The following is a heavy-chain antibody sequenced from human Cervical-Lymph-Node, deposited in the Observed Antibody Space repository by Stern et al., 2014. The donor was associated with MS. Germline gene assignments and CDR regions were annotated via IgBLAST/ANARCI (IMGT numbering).Heavy chain of an antibody. V-gene: IGHV1-69*06. CDR1: GDTFSSYA. J-gene: IGHJ4*02. CDR2: ITRVFGTT. CDR3: ARGGGLVGYFDY. D-gene: IGHD1-26*01. Sequence: HVQLVQSGAEVKKPGSSVKVSCKASGDTFSSYAINWVRQAPGQGLEWMGGITRVFGTTNYAQKFQGRVTITADKSTNTAYMELMTLRSEDTAVYYCARGGGLVGYFDYWGQGTLVSVSS.